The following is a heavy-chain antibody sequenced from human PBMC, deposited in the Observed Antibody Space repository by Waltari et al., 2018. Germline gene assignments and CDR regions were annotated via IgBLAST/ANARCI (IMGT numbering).Heavy chain of an antibody. V-gene: IGHV1-24*01. CDR3: ATAYSGGGAFDI. CDR2: VEPEDGET. D-gene: IGHD1-26*01. Sequence: QVQLVQSGAEVKKPGASVKVSCKVSGYTLTELSMHWVRQAPGKGLEWMGGVEPEDGETAYAQKCQGSVTMTEDTSTDTAYMELSSLRSEDTAVYYCATAYSGGGAFDIWGQGTMVTVSS. J-gene: IGHJ3*02. CDR1: GYTLTELS.